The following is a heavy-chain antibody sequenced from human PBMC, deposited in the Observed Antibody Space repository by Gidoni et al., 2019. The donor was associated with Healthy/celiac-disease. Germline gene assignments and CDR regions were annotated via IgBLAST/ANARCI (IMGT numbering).Heavy chain of an antibody. D-gene: IGHD2-21*02. V-gene: IGHV4-34*01. Sequence: QVPLQPWGAGLLKPSATLSLTCAVYGGSFSGYYWGWIRQPPGKGLEWIGEITPSGSTDYNPSLKSRVTIAVDTSKNQFSLKLSSVTAADTAVYYCARGGDIVVVTAILSYFDYWGQGTLVTVSS. J-gene: IGHJ4*02. CDR3: ARGGDIVVVTAILSYFDY. CDR2: ITPSGST. CDR1: GGSFSGYY.